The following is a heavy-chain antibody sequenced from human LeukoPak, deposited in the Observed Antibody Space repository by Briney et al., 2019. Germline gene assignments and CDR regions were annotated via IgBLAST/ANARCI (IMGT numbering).Heavy chain of an antibody. CDR1: GFTFSSYA. CDR3: ARDQGSLPVWFYYYMDV. Sequence: GSLRLSCAASGFTFSSYAMSWVRQAPGKGLEWVSGISDSGDSTYDADSVKGRFTISRDNSKNTLYLQMNSLRDEDTAVYYCARDQGSLPVWFYYYMDVWGSGTTVTVSS. J-gene: IGHJ6*03. D-gene: IGHD3-16*01. CDR2: ISDSGDST. V-gene: IGHV3-23*01.